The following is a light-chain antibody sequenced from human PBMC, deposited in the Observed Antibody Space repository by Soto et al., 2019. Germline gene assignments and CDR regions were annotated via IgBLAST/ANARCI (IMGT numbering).Light chain of an antibody. CDR2: GAS. CDR3: QTYAFDHPAT. CDR1: QGIHNF. J-gene: IGKJ1*01. Sequence: ASFGGRRIIKCRVIQGIHNFLAWYQQRPGKVPKLLIYGASTLQSGVPSRFSGSGSGTYFTLTISSLQPQDIPHYCCQTYAFDHPATLADGTKVDIK. V-gene: IGKV1-27*01.